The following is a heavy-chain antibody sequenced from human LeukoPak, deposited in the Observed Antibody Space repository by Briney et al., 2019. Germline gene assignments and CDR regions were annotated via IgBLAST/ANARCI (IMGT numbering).Heavy chain of an antibody. Sequence: EASVKVSCKASGGTFSSYAISWVRQAPGQGLGWMGRIIPILGIANYAQKFQGRVTITADKSTSTAYMELSSLRSEDTAVYYCARLRIERYSESYYFDYWGQGTLVTVSS. J-gene: IGHJ4*02. CDR1: GGTFSSYA. CDR3: ARLRIERYSESYYFDY. CDR2: IIPILGIA. V-gene: IGHV1-69*04. D-gene: IGHD1-26*01.